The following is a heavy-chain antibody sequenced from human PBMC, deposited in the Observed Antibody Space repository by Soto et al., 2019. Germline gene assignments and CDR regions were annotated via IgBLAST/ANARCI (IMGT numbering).Heavy chain of an antibody. V-gene: IGHV4-39*07. J-gene: IGHJ4*02. CDR1: GGSISSSSNH. CDR3: ARAADYGDFDY. CDR2: IYYSENT. D-gene: IGHD4-17*01. Sequence: SETLSLTCTVSGGSISSSSNHWGWIRQPLGKALEWIGNIYYSENTYYNPSLKSRVTISVYTCKNQFSLKLSSVTAADTALYYWARAADYGDFDYWGQGTLVTVSS.